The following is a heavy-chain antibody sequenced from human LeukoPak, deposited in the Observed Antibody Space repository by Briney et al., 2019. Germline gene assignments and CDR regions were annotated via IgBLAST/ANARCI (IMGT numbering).Heavy chain of an antibody. CDR3: AKDHREWELRY. V-gene: IGHV3-30*18. CDR1: GFTFSSYG. J-gene: IGHJ4*02. CDR2: ISYDGSNK. Sequence: GGSLRLSCAASGFTFSSYGMHWVRQAPGKGLEWVAVISYDGSNKYYADSVKGRFTISRDNSKNTLYLQMNSLRAEDTAVYYCAKDHREWELRYWGQGTLVTVSS. D-gene: IGHD1-26*01.